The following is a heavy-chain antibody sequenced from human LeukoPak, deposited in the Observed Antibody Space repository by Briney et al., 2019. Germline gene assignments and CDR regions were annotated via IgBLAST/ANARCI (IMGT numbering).Heavy chain of an antibody. Sequence: PGGSLRLSCAASGFTFDIYSMNWVRQAPGRGLEWVSYISGSGNPISYTDSVKGRFTISRDNDKNSLFLQMNSLRVEDTAVYYCARDRDWAFDYWGQGTLVTVSS. J-gene: IGHJ4*02. D-gene: IGHD3-9*01. CDR3: ARDRDWAFDY. V-gene: IGHV3-48*01. CDR2: ISGSGNPI. CDR1: GFTFDIYS.